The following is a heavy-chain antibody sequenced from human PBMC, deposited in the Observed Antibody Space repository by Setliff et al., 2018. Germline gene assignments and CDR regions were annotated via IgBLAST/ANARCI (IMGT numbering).Heavy chain of an antibody. Sequence: LSLTCTVSGGSITSGSFYWSWIRQPAGKKLEWIGRIHASGSPDYNPSFKSRVTISRDTSTNQFSLKLGSVTAADTAVYYCARERYFDWFFEDWGHGTLVTVFS. V-gene: IGHV4-61*02. CDR2: IHASGSP. CDR3: ARERYFDWFFED. CDR1: GGSITSGSFY. J-gene: IGHJ4*01. D-gene: IGHD3-9*01.